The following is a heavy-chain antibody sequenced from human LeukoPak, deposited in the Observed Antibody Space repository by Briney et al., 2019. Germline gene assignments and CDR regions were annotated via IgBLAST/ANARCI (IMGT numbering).Heavy chain of an antibody. CDR3: ARGGYSYGLTY. CDR2: IYSGGST. Sequence: GGSLRLSCAASGFNVSSNYMSWVRQAPGKGLEWVSVIYSGGSTYYADSVKGRFTISRDNSKNMLYLQMNSLRAEDTAVYYCARGGYSYGLTYWGQGTLVTVSS. V-gene: IGHV3-53*01. J-gene: IGHJ4*02. CDR1: GFNVSSNY. D-gene: IGHD5-18*01.